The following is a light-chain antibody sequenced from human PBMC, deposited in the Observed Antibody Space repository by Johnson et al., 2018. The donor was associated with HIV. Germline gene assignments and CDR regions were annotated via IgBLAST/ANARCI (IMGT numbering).Light chain of an antibody. CDR1: SSNIGNNY. V-gene: IGLV1-51*01. Sequence: HSVLTQPPSVSAAPGQKVTISCSGSSSNIGNNYVSWYQQVPGTAPKLLIFDNNKRPSGIPARFSASKSGTSATLALTGLHTAAEADYYCGTWDSSLSAGRYVFGTGTKVTVL. CDR3: GTWDSSLSAGRYV. J-gene: IGLJ1*01. CDR2: DNN.